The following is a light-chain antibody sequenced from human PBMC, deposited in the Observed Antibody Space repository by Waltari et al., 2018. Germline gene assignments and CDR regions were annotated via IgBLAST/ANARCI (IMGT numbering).Light chain of an antibody. CDR3: QQYGSSLMYT. CDR1: QSVSSSY. J-gene: IGKJ2*01. CDR2: GAS. Sequence: EIVLTQSPGTLSLSPVERATLSCRASQSVSSSYLAWYQQKPGQAPRLLIYGASRRATGIPDRFSGSGSGTDFTLTISRLEPEDFAVYYCQQYGSSLMYTFGQGTKLEIK. V-gene: IGKV3-20*01.